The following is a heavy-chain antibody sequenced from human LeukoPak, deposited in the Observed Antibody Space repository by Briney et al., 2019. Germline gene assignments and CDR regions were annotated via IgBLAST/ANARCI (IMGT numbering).Heavy chain of an antibody. CDR1: GFTFSSYS. D-gene: IGHD6-13*01. V-gene: IGHV3-48*04. CDR3: ARVYSSSWYSGYLYMDV. CDR2: ISSSSTI. Sequence: GGSLRLSCAASGFTFSSYSMNWVRQAPGKGLEWVSYISSSSTIYYADSVKGRFTISRDNAKQSLYLQMSSLRAEDTAVYYCARVYSSSWYSGYLYMDVWGKGTTVTVSS. J-gene: IGHJ6*03.